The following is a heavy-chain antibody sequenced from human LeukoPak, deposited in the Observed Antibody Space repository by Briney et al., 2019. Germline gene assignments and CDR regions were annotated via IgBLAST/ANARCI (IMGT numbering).Heavy chain of an antibody. CDR2: ISGSGGST. D-gene: IGHD5-12*01. V-gene: IGHV3-23*01. J-gene: IGHJ6*02. CDR3: ARTLGYPYYYYGMDV. Sequence: GGSLRLSCAASGFTFSSYAMSWVRQAPGKGLEWVSAISGSGGSTYYADSVKGRFTISRDNSKNTLYLQMNSLRAEDTAVYYCARTLGYPYYYYGMDVWGQGTMVTVSS. CDR1: GFTFSSYA.